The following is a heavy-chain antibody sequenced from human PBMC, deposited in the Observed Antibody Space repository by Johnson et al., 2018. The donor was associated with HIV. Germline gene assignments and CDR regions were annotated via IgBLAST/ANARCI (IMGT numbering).Heavy chain of an antibody. V-gene: IGHV3-30*18. CDR1: GFTFSTYW. CDR3: AKLPSRIGPSDI. J-gene: IGHJ3*02. D-gene: IGHD6-13*01. Sequence: QMQLVESGGGVVQPGGPLRLSCVASGFTFSTYWMSWVRQAPGKGLEWVAVVSYDGSNKYYADSVKGRFTISRDNSKNTLYLQMNSLRVEDTAVYYCAKLPSRIGPSDIWGQGTMVTVSS. CDR2: VSYDGSNK.